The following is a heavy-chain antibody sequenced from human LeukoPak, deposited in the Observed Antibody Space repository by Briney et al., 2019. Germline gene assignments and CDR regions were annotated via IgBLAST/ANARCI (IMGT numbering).Heavy chain of an antibody. CDR1: GFTLEDYG. V-gene: IGHV3-20*04. Sequence: GGSLSLSCAPSGFTLEDYGMSWVRHAPGRGLEWVSGIKWNGGSTVYGDSVKGRFTISRDNDKNSLYLQMNSLRAEDTALYYCARAVGGSYVDAFDIWGQGTMVTVSS. CDR3: ARAVGGSYVDAFDI. J-gene: IGHJ3*02. D-gene: IGHD1-26*01. CDR2: IKWNGGST.